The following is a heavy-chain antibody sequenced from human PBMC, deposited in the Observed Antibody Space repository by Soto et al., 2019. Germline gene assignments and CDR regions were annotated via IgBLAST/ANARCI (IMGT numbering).Heavy chain of an antibody. CDR2: ISAYNGNT. CDR3: AREGPAPYYYYGMDV. Sequence: VKVSCKTSGYSFTTYGISWVRQAPGQGLEWMGWISAYNGNTNYAQKLQGRVTMTTDTSTSTAYMELRSLRSDDTAVYYCAREGPAPYYYYGMDVWGQGSTVTVSS. CDR1: GYSFTTYG. V-gene: IGHV1-18*01. J-gene: IGHJ6*02.